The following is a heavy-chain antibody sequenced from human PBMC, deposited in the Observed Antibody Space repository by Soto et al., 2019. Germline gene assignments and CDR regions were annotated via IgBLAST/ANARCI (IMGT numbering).Heavy chain of an antibody. V-gene: IGHV3-30-3*01. D-gene: IGHD2-15*01. CDR1: GFTFSSYA. CDR2: ISYDGSNK. J-gene: IGHJ6*02. Sequence: GGSLRLSCAASGFTFSSYAMHWVRQAPGKGLEWVAVISYDGSNKYYADSVKGRFTISIDNSKNTLYLQMNSLRAEDTAVYYCARAHLSGGSCYSEHNRYYYYHYGMEVRGQGTTVTASS. CDR3: ARAHLSGGSCYSEHNRYYYYHYGMEV.